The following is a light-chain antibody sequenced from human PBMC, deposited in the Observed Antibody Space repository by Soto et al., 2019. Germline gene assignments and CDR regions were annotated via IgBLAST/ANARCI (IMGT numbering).Light chain of an antibody. V-gene: IGKV3D-20*02. CDR1: QSVGSSH. CDR2: GAS. CDR3: QQRSNWPRT. J-gene: IGKJ1*01. Sequence: EIVLTQSPGTLSLSPGERATLSCRASQSVGSSHLAWYQQKPGQAPRLLIYGASSRATGIPARFSGSGSGTDFTLTISSLEPEDFAVYYCQQRSNWPRTFGQGTKVDI.